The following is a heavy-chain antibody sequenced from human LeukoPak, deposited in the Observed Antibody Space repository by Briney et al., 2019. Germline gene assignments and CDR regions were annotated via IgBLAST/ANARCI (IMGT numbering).Heavy chain of an antibody. CDR1: GFTFSDYY. J-gene: IGHJ5*02. Sequence: ESGGSLRLSCAASGFTFSDYYMSWIRQAPGKGLEWVSYISSSGSTIYYADSVKGRFTISRDNAKNSLYLQMNSLRAEDTAVYYCAREVEGDSSSWYADFSPKSTCNWFDPWGQGTLVTVSS. CDR3: AREVEGDSSSWYADFSPKSTCNWFDP. CDR2: ISSSGSTI. V-gene: IGHV3-11*01. D-gene: IGHD6-13*01.